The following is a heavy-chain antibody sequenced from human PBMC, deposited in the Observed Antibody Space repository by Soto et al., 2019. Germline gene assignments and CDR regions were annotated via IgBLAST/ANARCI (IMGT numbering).Heavy chain of an antibody. CDR1: GFTFSSYG. Sequence: QVQLVESGGGVVQPGRSLRLSCAASGFTFSSYGMHWVRQAPGKGLEWVAVISYDGSNKYYADSVKGRFTISRDNSKNTLYLQMNSLRAEDTAVYYCAKDYIWGSYRHTNNWFDPWGQGTLVTVSS. V-gene: IGHV3-30*18. J-gene: IGHJ5*02. CDR3: AKDYIWGSYRHTNNWFDP. D-gene: IGHD3-16*02. CDR2: ISYDGSNK.